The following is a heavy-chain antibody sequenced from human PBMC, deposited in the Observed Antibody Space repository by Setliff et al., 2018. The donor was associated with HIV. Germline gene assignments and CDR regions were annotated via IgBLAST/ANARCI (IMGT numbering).Heavy chain of an antibody. CDR2: IYNSEMI. D-gene: IGHD1-26*01. CDR3: ARGGTSSNWFDP. J-gene: IGHJ5*02. CDR1: GASISSDT. Sequence: SETLSLTCIVSGASISSDTWSWIRQPPGKGLQWIGFIYNSEMINYNPSPKSRVSMSLDTSKNQFSLKLTSVTAADTAVYYCARGGTSSNWFDPWGQGTLVTVSS. V-gene: IGHV4-59*01.